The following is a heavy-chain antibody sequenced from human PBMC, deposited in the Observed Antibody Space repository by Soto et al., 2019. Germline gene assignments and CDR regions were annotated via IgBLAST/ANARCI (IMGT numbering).Heavy chain of an antibody. CDR3: AKDLSRYYDSSAEYFQH. V-gene: IGHV3-23*01. D-gene: IGHD3-22*01. CDR2: ISGSGGST. CDR1: GFTFSSYA. J-gene: IGHJ1*01. Sequence: QTGGSLRLSCAASGFTFSSYAMSWVRQAPGKGLEWVSAISGSGGSTYYADSVKGRFTISRDNSKNTLYLQMNSLRAEDTAVYYCAKDLSRYYDSSAEYFQHWGQGTLVTVSS.